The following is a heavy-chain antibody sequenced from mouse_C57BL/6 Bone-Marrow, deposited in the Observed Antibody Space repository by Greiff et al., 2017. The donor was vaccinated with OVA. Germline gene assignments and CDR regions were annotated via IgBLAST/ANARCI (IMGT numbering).Heavy chain of an antibody. J-gene: IGHJ4*01. Sequence: VQLQQSGAELVKPGASVKLSCKASGYTFTEYTIHWVKQRSGQGLEWIGRFYPGSGSIKYNEKFKDKATLTADKSSSTVYMALSRLTSEDSAVYFCARHARNYDGSSPPYYNAMDYWGQGTSVTVSS. V-gene: IGHV1-62-2*01. D-gene: IGHD1-1*01. CDR3: ARHARNYDGSSPPYYNAMDY. CDR2: FYPGSGSI. CDR1: GYTFTEYT.